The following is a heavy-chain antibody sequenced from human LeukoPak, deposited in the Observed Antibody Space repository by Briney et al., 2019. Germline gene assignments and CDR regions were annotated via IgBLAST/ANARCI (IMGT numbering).Heavy chain of an antibody. CDR3: ARRSPGIAVAGAGFDY. Sequence: SETLSLTCTVSGVSFSSHFWSWVRQPPGKGLEWIAYISYSGTTNYSPSLKSRVTISVDTSKNQFSLKLSSVTAADTAVYYCARRSPGIAVAGAGFDYWGQGTLVTVSS. CDR1: GVSFSSHF. D-gene: IGHD6-19*01. V-gene: IGHV4-59*11. J-gene: IGHJ4*02. CDR2: ISYSGTT.